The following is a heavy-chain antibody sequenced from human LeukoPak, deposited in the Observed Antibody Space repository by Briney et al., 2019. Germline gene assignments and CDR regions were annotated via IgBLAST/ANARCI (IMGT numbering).Heavy chain of an antibody. CDR1: GGSIRSTTYY. Sequence: SETLSLTCSVSGGSIRSTTYYWGWIRQPPGKGLEWIGSIYYSGNTYYSPSLKSRVTISTDMSKNQFSLNLSAVTAADTAVYYCARGVVLYFWDVWGKGTTVTVSS. V-gene: IGHV4-39*07. D-gene: IGHD3-3*01. CDR2: IYYSGNT. J-gene: IGHJ6*04. CDR3: ARGVVLYFWDV.